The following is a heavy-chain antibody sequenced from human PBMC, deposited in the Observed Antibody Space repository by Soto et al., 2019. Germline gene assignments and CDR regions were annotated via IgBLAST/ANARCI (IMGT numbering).Heavy chain of an antibody. J-gene: IGHJ4*02. CDR3: ARENDYVWGSYRSWGFDY. CDR1: GGTFSSYA. CDR2: IIPIFGTA. D-gene: IGHD3-16*02. Sequence: QVQLVQSGAEVKKPGSSVKVSCKASGGTFSSYAISWVRQAPGQGLEWMGGIIPIFGTANYAQKFQGRVTITADESTSTAYMELSSLRSEDPAVYYCARENDYVWGSYRSWGFDYWGQGTLVTVSS. V-gene: IGHV1-69*01.